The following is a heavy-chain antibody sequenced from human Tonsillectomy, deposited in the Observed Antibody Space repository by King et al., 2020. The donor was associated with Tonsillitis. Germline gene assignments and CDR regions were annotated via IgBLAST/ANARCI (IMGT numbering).Heavy chain of an antibody. CDR3: ACNPSYDSSGYPYYFDY. CDR2: IDPSDSYT. CDR1: ANSFTTFW. V-gene: IGHV5-10-1*03. J-gene: IGHJ4*02. D-gene: IGHD3-22*01. Sequence: VQLVVSGTEVKKSGESLRISCKGSANSFTTFWISWVRQMPGKGLEWMGRIDPSDSYTNYSPSFQGHVTISVDRSISTAYLQWRSLKASDTAMYYCACNPSYDSSGYPYYFDYWGQGTLVTVSS.